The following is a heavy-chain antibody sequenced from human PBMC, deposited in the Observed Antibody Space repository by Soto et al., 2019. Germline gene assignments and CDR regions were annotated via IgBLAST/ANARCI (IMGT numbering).Heavy chain of an antibody. CDR1: GFTFSGSA. D-gene: IGHD2-2*01. CDR2: IRSKANSYAT. Sequence: EVQLVESGGGLVQPGGSLKLSCAASGFTFSGSAMNWVRQASGKGLEWVGGIRSKANSYATAYAASVKGRFTISRDDSKNTAYLQMNSLKTKDTAVYYCTRLYCSSTSCYLDDAFDIWGQGTMVTVSS. CDR3: TRLYCSSTSCYLDDAFDI. J-gene: IGHJ3*02. V-gene: IGHV3-73*01.